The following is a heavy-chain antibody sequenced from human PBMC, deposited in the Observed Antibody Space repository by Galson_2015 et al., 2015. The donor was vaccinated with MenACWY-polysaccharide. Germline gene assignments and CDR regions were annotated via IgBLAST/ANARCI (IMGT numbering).Heavy chain of an antibody. J-gene: IGHJ4*02. V-gene: IGHV3-49*03. CDR3: VRDRPMDY. CDR2: IRCKASGEAT. Sequence: WFRQAPGKGLEWIGFIRCKASGEATAYAASVKGGFTISRDDSKSIAYLQMNSLQTEDTAVYYCVRDRPMDYWGQGTLVTVSS.